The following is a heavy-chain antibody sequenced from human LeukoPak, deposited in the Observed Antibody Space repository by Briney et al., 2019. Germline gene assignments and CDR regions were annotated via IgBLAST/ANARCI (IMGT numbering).Heavy chain of an antibody. Sequence: GASVKVSCKASGYTFTSYGISWVRQAPGQGLEWMGWISAYNGNTNYAQKLQGRVTMTTDTSTSTAYMELRSLRSDDTAVYYCARGESGWRNSPMYYYYYYYMDVWGKGTTVTVSS. CDR1: GYTFTSYG. CDR3: ARGESGWRNSPMYYYYYYYMDV. CDR2: ISAYNGNT. J-gene: IGHJ6*03. D-gene: IGHD6-19*01. V-gene: IGHV1-18*01.